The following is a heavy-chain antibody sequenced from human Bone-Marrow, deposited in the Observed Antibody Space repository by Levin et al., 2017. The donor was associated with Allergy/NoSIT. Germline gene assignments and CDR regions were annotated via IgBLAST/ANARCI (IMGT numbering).Heavy chain of an antibody. J-gene: IGHJ6*02. CDR1: GFTFSNAW. V-gene: IGHV3-15*01. Sequence: GGSLRLSCAASGFTFSNAWMSWVRQAPGKGLEWVGRIKSKTDGGTTDYAAPVKGRFTISRDDSKNTLYLQMNSLKTEDTAVYYCTVTIVVVPAAPIYYYYGMDVWGQGTTVTVSS. CDR3: TVTIVVVPAAPIYYYYGMDV. D-gene: IGHD2-2*01. CDR2: IKSKTDGGTT.